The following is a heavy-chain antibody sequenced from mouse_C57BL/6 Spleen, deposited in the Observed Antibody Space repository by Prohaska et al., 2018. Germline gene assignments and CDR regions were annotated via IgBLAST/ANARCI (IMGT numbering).Heavy chain of an antibody. J-gene: IGHJ4*01. D-gene: IGHD1-1*02. V-gene: IGHV1-26*01. CDR3: VGNAMDY. CDR2: INPNNGGT. Sequence: QSHGKSLEWIGDINPNNGGTSYNQKFKGKATLTVDKSSSTAYMELRSLTSEDSAVYYCVGNAMDYWGQGTSVTVSS.